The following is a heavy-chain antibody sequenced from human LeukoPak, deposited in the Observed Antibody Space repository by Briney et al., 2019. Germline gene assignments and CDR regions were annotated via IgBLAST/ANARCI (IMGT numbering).Heavy chain of an antibody. V-gene: IGHV4-61*02. J-gene: IGHJ4*02. Sequence: SQTLSLTCTVSGGSISSGSYYWYWIRQPAGKGLEWVGRFYTGGSTNYNPSLKSRVTISVDTSKNQFSLNLSSVTAADTAVYFCATTFSGDRDYWGQGTQVTVSS. CDR2: FYTGGST. D-gene: IGHD4-17*01. CDR3: ATTFSGDRDY. CDR1: GGSISSGSYY.